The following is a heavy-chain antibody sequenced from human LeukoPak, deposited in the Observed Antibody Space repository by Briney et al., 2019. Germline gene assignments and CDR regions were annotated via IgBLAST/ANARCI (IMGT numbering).Heavy chain of an antibody. CDR2: ISVSGGLT. D-gene: IGHD2-8*01. V-gene: IGHV3-23*01. CDR1: GFTFSSYG. Sequence: GGTLRLSCAASGFTFSSYGMSWVRQAPGKGLEWVSGISVSGGLTYYADYVKGRFTTSRDDSTNTVYLQMNSLRAEDTAVYYCAKWARYCTNGVCYYFDYWGQGTLVTVSS. CDR3: AKWARYCTNGVCYYFDY. J-gene: IGHJ4*02.